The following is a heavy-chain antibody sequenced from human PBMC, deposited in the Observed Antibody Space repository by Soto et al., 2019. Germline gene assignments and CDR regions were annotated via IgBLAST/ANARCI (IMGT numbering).Heavy chain of an antibody. D-gene: IGHD2-2*01. CDR2: ISLYSDGT. J-gene: IGHJ5*02. CDR1: GYTFTSYG. Sequence: ASVKVSCKASGYTFTSYGIHWVRQAPGQPLEWLGWISLYSDGTNYAQKFQGRVSMTTDASTTTAYMELRSLRSDDTAVYYCARVVPGAEAWFGPWGQGTLVTVSS. CDR3: ARVVPGAEAWFGP. V-gene: IGHV1-18*01.